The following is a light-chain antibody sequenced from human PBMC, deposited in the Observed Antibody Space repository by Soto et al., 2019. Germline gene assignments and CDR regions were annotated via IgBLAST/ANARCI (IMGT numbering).Light chain of an antibody. V-gene: IGKV3-15*01. CDR2: GAS. Sequence: IVMTQSPATLSVSPGERATLSCRASQSVSSNLAWYQQKPGQAPRLLIYGASTRATGIPARFSGSGSGTVFTLTISSLQPEDFATYYCQQTNSFPLTFGGGTRLEIK. J-gene: IGKJ5*01. CDR3: QQTNSFPLT. CDR1: QSVSSN.